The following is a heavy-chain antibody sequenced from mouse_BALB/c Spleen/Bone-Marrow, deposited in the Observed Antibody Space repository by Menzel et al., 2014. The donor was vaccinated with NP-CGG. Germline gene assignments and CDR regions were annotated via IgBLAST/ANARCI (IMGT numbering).Heavy chain of an antibody. CDR3: RRSVGNPFDH. Sequence: VQLQESAAELVKPGASVKISCKASGYTFTDHAIHWVKQKPEQGLEWIGYISPGNGDIKYNEKFKGKATLTAVKSSSTAYMQLSGLTSEDSAVYICRRSVGNPFDHWGQGTTLTVSS. J-gene: IGHJ2*01. CDR2: ISPGNGDI. V-gene: IGHV1S53*02. D-gene: IGHD2-1*01. CDR1: GYTFTDHA.